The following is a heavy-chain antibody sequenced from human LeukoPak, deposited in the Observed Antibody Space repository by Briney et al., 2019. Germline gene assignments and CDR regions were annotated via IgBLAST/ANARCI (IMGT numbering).Heavy chain of an antibody. J-gene: IGHJ5*02. CDR3: ARGGSAASSNWFDP. V-gene: IGHV3-48*03. D-gene: IGHD1-26*01. CDR1: AFTFSIYE. CDR2: ISSSGDSI. Sequence: GGSLRLSRAASAFTFSIYEMNWVRQTPGKGLEWLSYISSSGDSINYRDSVKGRFTISRDNARNLLFLQMNSLRVEDTAVYYCARGGSAASSNWFDPWGQGTLVTVSS.